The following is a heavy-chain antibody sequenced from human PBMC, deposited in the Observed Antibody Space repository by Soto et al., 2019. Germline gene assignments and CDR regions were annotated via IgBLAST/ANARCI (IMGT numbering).Heavy chain of an antibody. CDR1: VGTFSSYA. CDR2: IIPIFGTA. Sequence: SVKVSCKASVGTFSSYAISWVRQAPGQGLEWMGGIIPIFGTANYAQKFQGRVTITADESTSTAYMELSSLRSEDTAVYYCARERREQQLVGDWVYYYGMDVWGQGTTVTVSS. V-gene: IGHV1-69*13. J-gene: IGHJ6*02. D-gene: IGHD6-13*01. CDR3: ARERREQQLVGDWVYYYGMDV.